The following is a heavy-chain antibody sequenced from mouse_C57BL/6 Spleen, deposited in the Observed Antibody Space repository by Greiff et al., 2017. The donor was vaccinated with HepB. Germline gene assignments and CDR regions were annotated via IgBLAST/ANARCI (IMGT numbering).Heavy chain of an antibody. V-gene: IGHV1-55*01. CDR2: IYPGSGST. CDR3: ARYTYYGTLFAY. Sequence: QVQLKQPGAELVKPGASVKMSCKASGYTFTSYWITWVKQRPGQGLEWIGDIYPGSGSTNYNEKFKSKATLTVDTSSSTAYMQLSSLTSEDSAVYYCARYTYYGTLFAYWGQGTLVTVSA. J-gene: IGHJ3*01. D-gene: IGHD2-10*01. CDR1: GYTFTSYW.